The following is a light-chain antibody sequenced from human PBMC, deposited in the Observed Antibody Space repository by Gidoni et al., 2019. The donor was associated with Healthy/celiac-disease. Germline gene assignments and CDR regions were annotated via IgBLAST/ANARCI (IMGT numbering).Light chain of an antibody. CDR3: QQYNSYSRWT. J-gene: IGKJ1*01. CDR1: QSISSW. Sequence: IQMTQSPSTLSASVGDRVTITCRASQSISSWLAWYQQNPGKAPKLLIYKASSLESGVPSRFSGSGSGTEFTLTISSLQPDDFATYYCQQYNSYSRWTFGQGTKVEIK. CDR2: KAS. V-gene: IGKV1-5*03.